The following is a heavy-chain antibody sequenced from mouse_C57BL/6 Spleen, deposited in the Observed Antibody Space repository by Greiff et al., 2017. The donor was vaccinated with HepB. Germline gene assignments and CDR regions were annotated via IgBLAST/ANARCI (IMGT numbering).Heavy chain of an antibody. CDR1: GYSFTGYY. Sequence: EVQLQQSGPELVKPGASVKISCKASGYSFTGYYMNWVKQSPEKSLEWIGEINPSTGGTTYNQKFKAKATLTVDKSSSTAYMQLKSLTSEDSAVYCCTRSGALLRYFEVWGTGTTVTVSS. J-gene: IGHJ1*03. D-gene: IGHD1-1*01. CDR2: INPSTGGT. CDR3: TRSGALLRYFEV. V-gene: IGHV1-42*01.